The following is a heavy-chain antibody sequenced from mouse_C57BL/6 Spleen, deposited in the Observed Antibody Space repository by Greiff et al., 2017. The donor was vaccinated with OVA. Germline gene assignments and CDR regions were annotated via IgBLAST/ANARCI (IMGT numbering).Heavy chain of an antibody. J-gene: IGHJ4*01. V-gene: IGHV1-58*01. CDR1: GYTFTSYG. D-gene: IGHD4-1*01. CDR3: ARRELGRGYAMDY. Sequence: EVKLQESGAELVRPGSSVKMSCKTSGYTFTSYGINWVKQRPGPGLEWIGYIYTGNGYTEYNEKFKGKATLPSDTASSTAYMQLSSLTSEDAAIYFCARRELGRGYAMDYWGQGTSVTVSS. CDR2: IYTGNGYT.